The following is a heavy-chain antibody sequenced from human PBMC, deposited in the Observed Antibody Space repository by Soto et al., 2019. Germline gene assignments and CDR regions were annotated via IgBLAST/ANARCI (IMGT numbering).Heavy chain of an antibody. V-gene: IGHV4-39*01. CDR3: VSQRTSVLTQAYFDY. D-gene: IGHD2-8*01. J-gene: IGHJ4*02. CDR1: RGSGSNSNYY. Sequence: TLSLTCTVSRGSGSNSNYYCGWIRQSPGKGLEWIGSVYYRGRSYSKSSVKSRVTISVDTSKNQFSLNLNSVTASDTAVYYCVSQRTSVLTQAYFDYWGPGALVTVSS. CDR2: VYYRGRS.